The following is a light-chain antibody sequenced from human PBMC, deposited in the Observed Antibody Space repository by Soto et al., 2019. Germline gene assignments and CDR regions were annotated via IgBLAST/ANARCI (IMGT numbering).Light chain of an antibody. V-gene: IGKV1-12*01. CDR2: AAS. CDR1: QGISNW. CDR3: QHGSSFPVT. Sequence: DLQMTQSPSSVSASVGDRVTITCRASQGISNWLAWYQQKPGKAPKLLIYAASSLQSGVPSRFSGSGSGTDFTRPISSLQPEDFATYSCQHGSSFPVTFGQGTRLEIK. J-gene: IGKJ5*01.